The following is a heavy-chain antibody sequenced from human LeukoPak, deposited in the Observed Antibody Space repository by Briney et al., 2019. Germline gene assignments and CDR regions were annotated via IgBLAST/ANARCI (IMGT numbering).Heavy chain of an antibody. D-gene: IGHD3-10*01. CDR3: AKSRYGSGSIFDY. Sequence: GGSLRLSCAASGFTFSGYAMSWVRQAPGKGLEWVSAISGSGDSTYYADSVKGRLTISRDNSKNTLYLQMNSLRAEDTAVYYCAKSRYGSGSIFDYWGQGTLVTVSS. V-gene: IGHV3-23*01. CDR1: GFTFSGYA. CDR2: ISGSGDST. J-gene: IGHJ4*02.